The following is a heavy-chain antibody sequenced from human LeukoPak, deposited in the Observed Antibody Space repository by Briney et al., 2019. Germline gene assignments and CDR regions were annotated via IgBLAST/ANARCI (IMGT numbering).Heavy chain of an antibody. D-gene: IGHD6-6*01. CDR2: IYHTGST. V-gene: IGHV4-59*04. CDR3: VRSSSSIFDY. Sequence: SETLSLTCTVSGGSISSYYWSWIRQPPGKGLEWIVNIYHTGSTYYNPSLKSRVTISVDTSKNQFSLKLSSVTAADTAVYYCVRSSSSIFDYWGQGTLVTVSS. CDR1: GGSISSYY. J-gene: IGHJ4*02.